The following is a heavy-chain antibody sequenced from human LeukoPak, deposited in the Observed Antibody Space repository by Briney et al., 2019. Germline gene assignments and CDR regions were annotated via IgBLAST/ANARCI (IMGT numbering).Heavy chain of an antibody. CDR2: TYYRSKWYN. CDR3: ARGGGYYGSGKEYYYYYMDV. V-gene: IGHV6-1*01. CDR1: GDSVSSNSAA. Sequence: SQTLSLTCAISGDSVSSNSAAWNWIRQSPSRGLEWLGRTYYRSKWYNDYAVSVKSRITINPDTSKNQFSLQLNSVTPEDTAVYYCARGGGYYGSGKEYYYYYMDVWGKGTTVTISS. J-gene: IGHJ6*03. D-gene: IGHD3-10*01.